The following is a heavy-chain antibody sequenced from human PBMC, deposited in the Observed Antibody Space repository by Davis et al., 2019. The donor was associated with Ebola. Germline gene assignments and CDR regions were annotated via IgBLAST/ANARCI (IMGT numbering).Heavy chain of an antibody. D-gene: IGHD2-2*01. Sequence: MPSETLSLTCAVYGGSFSGYYWSWIRQPPGKGLEWIGEINHSGSTNYNPSLKSRVTISVDTSKNQFSLKLSSVTAADTAVYYCARGKIVVPAAIPYFYYYMDVWGKGTTVTVSS. CDR1: GGSFSGYY. CDR2: INHSGST. V-gene: IGHV4-34*01. CDR3: ARGKIVVPAAIPYFYYYMDV. J-gene: IGHJ6*03.